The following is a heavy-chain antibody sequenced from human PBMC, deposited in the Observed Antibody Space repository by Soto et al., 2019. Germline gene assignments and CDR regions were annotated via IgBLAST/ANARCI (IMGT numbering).Heavy chain of an antibody. CDR3: ARGGRLRSPFGY. J-gene: IGHJ4*02. V-gene: IGHV4-34*01. Sequence: SETLSLTCAVYGGSFSDYYWTCIRQTPGKGLEWIGEIKHSGTTTHNPSLTSRVTMSVDTSKNQFSLHLTSVTAADTAIYYCARGGRLRSPFGYWGQGILVTVSS. CDR2: IKHSGTT. D-gene: IGHD4-17*01. CDR1: GGSFSDYY.